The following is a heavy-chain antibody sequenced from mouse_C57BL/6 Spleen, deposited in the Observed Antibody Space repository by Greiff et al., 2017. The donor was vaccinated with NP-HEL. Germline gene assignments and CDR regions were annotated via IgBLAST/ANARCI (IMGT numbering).Heavy chain of an antibody. D-gene: IGHD2-3*01. V-gene: IGHV1-7*01. Sequence: QVQLKQSGAELAKPGASVKLSCKASGYTFTSYWMHWVKQRPGQGLEWIGYINPSSGYTKYNQKFKDKATLTADKSSSTAYMQLSSLTYEDSAAYYCAREKVTTLNYYAMDYWGQGTSVTVSS. CDR1: GYTFTSYW. CDR2: INPSSGYT. CDR3: AREKVTTLNYYAMDY. J-gene: IGHJ4*01.